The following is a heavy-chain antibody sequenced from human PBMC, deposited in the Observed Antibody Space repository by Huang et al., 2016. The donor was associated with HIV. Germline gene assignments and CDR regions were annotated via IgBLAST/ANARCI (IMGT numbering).Heavy chain of an antibody. Sequence: QVQLQQWGAELLKPSETLSLTCAVSGGSFSGHYWTWIRQPPGRGLEWIGEISDSGSTTYNPSLERRVTISGDTSQSQFSLKLNSVTAADTAIYYCARMFKYDSGGYWGNDAFDIWGQGTMVTVSS. CDR2: ISDSGST. CDR1: GGSFSGHY. CDR3: ARMFKYDSGGYWGNDAFDI. J-gene: IGHJ3*02. V-gene: IGHV4-34*02. D-gene: IGHD3-22*01.